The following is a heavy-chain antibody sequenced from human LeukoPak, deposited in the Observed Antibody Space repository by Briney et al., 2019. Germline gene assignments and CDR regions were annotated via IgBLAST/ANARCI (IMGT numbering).Heavy chain of an antibody. D-gene: IGHD2-15*01. CDR3: ARDRKDIVVVVAATIDY. J-gene: IGHJ4*02. CDR1: RFTFSSYS. Sequence: GGSLRLSCAASRFTFSSYSMNWVRQAPGKGLEWVSSISSSSSYIYYADSVKGRFTISRDNAKNSLYLQMNSLRADDTAVYYCARDRKDIVVVVAATIDYWGQGTLVTVSS. V-gene: IGHV3-21*01. CDR2: ISSSSSYI.